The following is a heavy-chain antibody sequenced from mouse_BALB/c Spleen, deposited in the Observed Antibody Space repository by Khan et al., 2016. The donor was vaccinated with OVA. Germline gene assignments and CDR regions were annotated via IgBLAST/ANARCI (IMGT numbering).Heavy chain of an antibody. Sequence: QVQLKQSGPVLVAPSQSLSITCTVSGFSLSRYNIHWVRQPPGKGLEWLGMIWGGGGTDYNSTLKSRLSISKDNSKSQVFLKMNSLQTDDSAMYYCARAYYRFDGYYAIDYWGQGTSVTVSS. J-gene: IGHJ4*01. CDR3: ARAYYRFDGYYAIDY. CDR1: GFSLSRYN. CDR2: IWGGGGT. D-gene: IGHD2-14*01. V-gene: IGHV2-6-4*01.